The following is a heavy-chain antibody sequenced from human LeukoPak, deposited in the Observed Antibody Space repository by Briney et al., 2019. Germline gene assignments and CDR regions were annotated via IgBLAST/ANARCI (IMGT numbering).Heavy chain of an antibody. Sequence: PSETLSLTCTVSGGSISSGSYYWSWIRQPAGKGLEWIGRIYTSGSTNYNPSLKSRVTISVDTSKNQFSLKLSSVTAADTAVYYCAREGSTATGRFDPWGQGTLVTVSS. D-gene: IGHD5-18*01. CDR3: AREGSTATGRFDP. CDR1: GGSISSGSYY. J-gene: IGHJ5*02. CDR2: IYTSGST. V-gene: IGHV4-61*02.